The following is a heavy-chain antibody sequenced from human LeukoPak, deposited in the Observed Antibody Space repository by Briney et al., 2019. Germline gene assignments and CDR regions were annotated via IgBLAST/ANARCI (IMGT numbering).Heavy chain of an antibody. V-gene: IGHV3-15*01. J-gene: IGHJ4*02. CDR2: IKSKTDGGTT. CDR3: TTDPDLWFGEEEYGY. CDR1: GVTFSNAW. D-gene: IGHD3-10*01. Sequence: GGSLRLSCAASGVTFSNAWMSWVRQAPGKGLEWGGRIKSKTDGGTTDYAAPVKGRFTISRDDSKSTLYLQMNSLKTEDTAVYYCTTDPDLWFGEEEYGYWGQGTLVTVSS.